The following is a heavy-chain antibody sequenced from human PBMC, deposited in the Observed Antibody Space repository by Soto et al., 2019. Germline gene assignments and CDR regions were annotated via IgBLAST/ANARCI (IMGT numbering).Heavy chain of an antibody. D-gene: IGHD3-3*01. V-gene: IGHV3-23*01. J-gene: IGHJ6*02. CDR1: GFTFSSYA. CDR3: AKDGYYDFWSGYSLFYYGMDV. Sequence: SLRLSCAASGFTFSSYAMSWVRQAPGKGLEWVSAISGSGGSTYYADSVKGRFTISRDNSKNTLYLQMNSLRAEDTAVYYCAKDGYYDFWSGYSLFYYGMDVWGQGTTVTVSS. CDR2: ISGSGGST.